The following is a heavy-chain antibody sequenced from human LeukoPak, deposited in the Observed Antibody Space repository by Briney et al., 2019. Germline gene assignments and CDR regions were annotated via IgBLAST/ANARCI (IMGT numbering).Heavy chain of an antibody. CDR3: ARGLRLGIIDY. V-gene: IGHV4-38-2*01. J-gene: IGHJ4*02. CDR1: GYSISRGYS. Sequence: SETLSLTCAVSGYSISRGYSWGWIRQPPGKGLEWIGEINHSGSTNYNPSLKSRVTISVDTSKNQFSLKLSSVTAADTAVYYCARGLRLGIIDYWGQGTLVTVSS. CDR2: INHSGST. D-gene: IGHD5-12*01.